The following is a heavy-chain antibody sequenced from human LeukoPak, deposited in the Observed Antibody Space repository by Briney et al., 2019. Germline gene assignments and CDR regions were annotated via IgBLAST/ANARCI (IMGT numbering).Heavy chain of an antibody. V-gene: IGHV1-69*05. CDR3: AIDPTMVRGVINPDY. D-gene: IGHD3-10*01. J-gene: IGHJ4*02. Sequence: ASVKVSCKASGGTFSSYAISWVRQAPGQGLEWMGGIIPIFGTANYAQKFQGRVTITTDESTSTAYMELSSLRSEDTAVYYCAIDPTMVRGVINPDYWGQGTLVTVSS. CDR1: GGTFSSYA. CDR2: IIPIFGTA.